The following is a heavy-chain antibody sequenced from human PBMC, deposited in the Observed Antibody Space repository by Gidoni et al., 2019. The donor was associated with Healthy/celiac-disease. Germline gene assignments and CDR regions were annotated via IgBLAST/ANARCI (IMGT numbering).Heavy chain of an antibody. CDR3: ARGKGYYGSGSPNYGMDV. J-gene: IGHJ6*02. CDR2: ISYDGSNK. CDR1: GFTFSSYA. Sequence: QVQLVESGGGVVQPGRSLRLSCAASGFTFSSYAMHWVRQAPGKGLEWVAVISYDGSNKYYADSVKGRFTISRDNSKNTLYLQMNSLRAEDTAVYYCARGKGYYGSGSPNYGMDVWGQGTTVTVSS. V-gene: IGHV3-30*04. D-gene: IGHD3-10*01.